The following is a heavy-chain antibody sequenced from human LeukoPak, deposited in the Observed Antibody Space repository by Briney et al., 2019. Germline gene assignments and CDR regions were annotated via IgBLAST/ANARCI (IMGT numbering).Heavy chain of an antibody. V-gene: IGHV5-51*01. J-gene: IGHJ4*02. D-gene: IGHD3-22*01. CDR3: ARHFDYYDSSGYCFDY. CDR2: IHPGDSDT. Sequence: GESLKISCKGSGYSFTSYWIGWVRQMPGKGLEWMGIIHPGDSDTRYSPSFQGQVTISADKSISTAYLQWSSLKASDTAMYYCARHFDYYDSSGYCFDYWGQGTLVTVSS. CDR1: GYSFTSYW.